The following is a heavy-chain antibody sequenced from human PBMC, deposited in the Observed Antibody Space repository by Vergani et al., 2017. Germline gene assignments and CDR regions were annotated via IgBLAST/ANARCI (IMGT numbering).Heavy chain of an antibody. CDR3: ARPAIVAGGAFDI. D-gene: IGHD2-21*01. J-gene: IGHJ3*02. CDR2: ISSSSSTI. Sequence: EVQLVESGGGLVQPGGSLRLLCAASGFTFSSYSMNWVRQAPGKGLEWVSYISSSSSTIYYADSVKGRFTISRDNAKHSLYLQMNSLRDEDTAVYYCARPAIVAGGAFDIWGQGTMVTVSS. V-gene: IGHV3-48*02. CDR1: GFTFSSYS.